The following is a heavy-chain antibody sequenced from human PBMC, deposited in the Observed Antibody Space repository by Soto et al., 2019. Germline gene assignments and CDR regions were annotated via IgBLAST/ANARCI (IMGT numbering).Heavy chain of an antibody. Sequence: EVQLVESGGGLVQPGGSLRLSCAASGFTFSGSSMHWVRQASGKGLEWVARSRSKANNYATTYAASVKGRFTISRDESKITTYLQMNSLITEDTAIYYCASLIYDSSNFYDNDYWGQGTLVTVSS. V-gene: IGHV3-73*02. D-gene: IGHD3-22*01. CDR3: ASLIYDSSNFYDNDY. CDR1: GFTFSGSS. J-gene: IGHJ4*02. CDR2: SRSKANNYAT.